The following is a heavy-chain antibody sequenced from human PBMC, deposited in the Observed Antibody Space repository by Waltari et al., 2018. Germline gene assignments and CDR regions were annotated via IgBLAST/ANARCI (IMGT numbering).Heavy chain of an antibody. CDR1: GYTFTSYD. CDR2: MNPNSGNT. V-gene: IGHV1-8*02. Sequence: QVQLVQSGAEVKKPGASVKVSCKASGYTFTSYDINWVRQAAGQGLEWMGWMNPNSGNTGYAQKFQGRVTMTRNTSISTAYMGLSSLRSEDTAVYYCARGARIPHPPTIWFGELYNYWGQGTLVTVSS. D-gene: IGHD3-10*01. CDR3: ARGARIPHPPTIWFGELYNY. J-gene: IGHJ4*02.